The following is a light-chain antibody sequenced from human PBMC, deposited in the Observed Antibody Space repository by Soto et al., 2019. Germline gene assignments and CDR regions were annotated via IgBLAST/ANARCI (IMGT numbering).Light chain of an antibody. J-gene: IGLJ2*01. CDR3: CSDAGSSDVV. CDR2: EGS. Sequence: QSALTPPASVSGSPGQSITISCTGTRSDVGSYKLVSWYQQHPGKTPKLMIYEGSKRPSGVSNRFAGSKSGNTASLTISGLQAEEAADYYCCSDAGSSDVVFGGGTQLTVL. CDR1: RSDVGSYKL. V-gene: IGLV2-23*01.